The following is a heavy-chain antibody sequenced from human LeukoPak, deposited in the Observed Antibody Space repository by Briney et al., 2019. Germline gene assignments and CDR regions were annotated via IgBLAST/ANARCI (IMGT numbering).Heavy chain of an antibody. D-gene: IGHD6-6*01. J-gene: IGHJ4*02. CDR2: ISGRGSST. CDR3: ARDGQYSSSAGDFDY. Sequence: PGGTLRLSCAASGFTFSSYGMSWVRQAPGKGLEWVSGISGRGSSTYYADSVKGRFTISRDNSKNTLYLQMNSLRAEDTAIYYCARDGQYSSSAGDFDYWGQGTLVTVSS. CDR1: GFTFSSYG. V-gene: IGHV3-23*01.